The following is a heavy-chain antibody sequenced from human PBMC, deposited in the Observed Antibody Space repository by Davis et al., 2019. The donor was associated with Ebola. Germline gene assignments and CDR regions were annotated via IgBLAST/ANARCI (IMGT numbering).Heavy chain of an antibody. D-gene: IGHD6-13*01. J-gene: IGHJ4*02. V-gene: IGHV3-30-3*01. CDR2: ISYDGSNK. Sequence: PGGSLRLSCAASGFTFSSYAMHWVRQAPGKGLEWVAVISYDGSNKYYADSVKGRFTISRDNSKNTLYLQMNSLRAEDTAVYYCARGRGSIADTPDFDYWGQGTLVTVSS. CDR3: ARGRGSIADTPDFDY. CDR1: GFTFSSYA.